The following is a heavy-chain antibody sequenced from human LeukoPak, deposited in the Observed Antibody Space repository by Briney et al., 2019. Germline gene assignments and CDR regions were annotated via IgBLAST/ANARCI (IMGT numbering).Heavy chain of an antibody. D-gene: IGHD6-6*01. Sequence: GGSLRLSCSASGFTFSSYAMHWVRQAPGKGLEYVSAISSNGGSTYYADSVKGRFTISRDNSKNTLYLQMNSLRAEDTAVYYCAKAQTDYSTSSTDFDYWGQGSLVTVSS. CDR3: AKAQTDYSTSSTDFDY. CDR2: ISSNGGST. J-gene: IGHJ4*02. CDR1: GFTFSSYA. V-gene: IGHV3-64*04.